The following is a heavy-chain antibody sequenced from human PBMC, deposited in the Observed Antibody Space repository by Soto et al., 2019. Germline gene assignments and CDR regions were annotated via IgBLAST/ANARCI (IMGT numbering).Heavy chain of an antibody. CDR1: GFTFSDYY. D-gene: IGHD2-2*01. CDR3: ARDGLYCSSTRCYSGWFDP. CDR2: ISSSGSTI. V-gene: IGHV3-11*01. J-gene: IGHJ5*02. Sequence: GGSLRLSCAASGFTFSDYYMSWIRQAPGKGLEWVSYISSSGSTIYYADSVKGRFTISRDNAKNSLYLQMNSLRAEDTAVYYCARDGLYCSSTRCYSGWFDPWGQGTLVTVSS.